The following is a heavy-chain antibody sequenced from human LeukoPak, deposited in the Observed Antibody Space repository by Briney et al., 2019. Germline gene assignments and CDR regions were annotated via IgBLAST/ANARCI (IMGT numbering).Heavy chain of an antibody. CDR2: IYYSGNT. J-gene: IGHJ4*02. CDR3: ARAYYYDSRKYYFDY. CDR1: GGSISSGDYY. V-gene: IGHV4-31*03. D-gene: IGHD3-22*01. Sequence: SETLSLTCTVSGGSISSGDYYWSWTRQHPGKGLEWIGYIYYSGNTYYNPSLKSRVTISVDTSKNQFSLKLSSVTAADTAVYYCARAYYYDSRKYYFDYWGQGTLVTVSS.